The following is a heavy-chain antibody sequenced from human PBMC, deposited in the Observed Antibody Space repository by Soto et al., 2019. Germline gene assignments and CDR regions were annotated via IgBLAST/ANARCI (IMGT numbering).Heavy chain of an antibody. CDR1: GYSFTSYW. CDR3: AKHHRTGRYYGMDV. CDR2: IDPSDSYT. Sequence: GESLKISCKGSGYSFTSYWISWLRQMPGKGLELMGRIDPSDSYTNYSPSFQCHVTISPDKSISTDYLQWSRLKAPDTAMYYCAKHHRTGRYYGMDVWGRGTTVTVSS. V-gene: IGHV5-10-1*01. D-gene: IGHD2-8*02. J-gene: IGHJ6*02.